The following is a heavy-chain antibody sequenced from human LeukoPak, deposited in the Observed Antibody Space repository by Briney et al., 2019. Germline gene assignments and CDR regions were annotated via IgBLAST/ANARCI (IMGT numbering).Heavy chain of an antibody. Sequence: GGSLRLSCAASGFTFDDHGMTWVRQAPGKGLEWVAGINRNGDTTSYADSVKGRFTISRDNAKNSLYLQMNSLRAEDRALYYCARGSNIKNYDHDWGSHRYIAYYYFDSGGPGTLVTVTS. D-gene: IGHD3-16*02. CDR1: GFTFDDHG. CDR2: INRNGDTT. V-gene: IGHV3-20*04. CDR3: ARGSNIKNYDHDWGSHRYIAYYYFDS. J-gene: IGHJ4*02.